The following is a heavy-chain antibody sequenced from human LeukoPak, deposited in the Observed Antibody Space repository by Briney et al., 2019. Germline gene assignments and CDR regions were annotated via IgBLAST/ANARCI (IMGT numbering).Heavy chain of an antibody. Sequence: GGSLRLSCAASGFTFSSYWMHWVRQAPGKGLVWVSRINSDGSSTSYADSVKGRFTISRDNAKNTLYLRMNSLRAEDTAVYYCARGWYGEGFVYWGQGTLVTVSS. D-gene: IGHD4-17*01. V-gene: IGHV3-74*01. J-gene: IGHJ4*02. CDR1: GFTFSSYW. CDR2: INSDGSST. CDR3: ARGWYGEGFVY.